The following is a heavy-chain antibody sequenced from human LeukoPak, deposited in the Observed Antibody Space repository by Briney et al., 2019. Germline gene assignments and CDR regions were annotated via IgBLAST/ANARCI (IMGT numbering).Heavy chain of an antibody. Sequence: ASVKVSCKASGYTFTDDYIHSVRQAPGQGLEEMGWINPNSGGTNYAQRFPGRVTMPSGKSIRTACMELSRLRSDDTAVYYCARGDYDILTGYGNCWGQGTLVTVSS. CDR2: INPNSGGT. CDR3: ARGDYDILTGYGNC. V-gene: IGHV1-2*02. CDR1: GYTFTDDY. J-gene: IGHJ4*02. D-gene: IGHD3-9*01.